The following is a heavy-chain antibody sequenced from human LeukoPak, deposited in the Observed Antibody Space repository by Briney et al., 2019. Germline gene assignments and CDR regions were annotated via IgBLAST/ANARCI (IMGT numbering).Heavy chain of an antibody. CDR2: IYSGGST. J-gene: IGHJ3*02. CDR1: GFTVSSNY. V-gene: IGHV3-53*04. Sequence: GGSLRLSCAASGFTVSSNYMSWVRQAPGKGLEWVSVIYSGGSTYYADSVKGRFTISRHNSKNTLYLQMNSLRAEDTAVYYCARAPGGDSDDAFDIWGQGTMVTVSS. D-gene: IGHD2-21*02. CDR3: ARAPGGDSDDAFDI.